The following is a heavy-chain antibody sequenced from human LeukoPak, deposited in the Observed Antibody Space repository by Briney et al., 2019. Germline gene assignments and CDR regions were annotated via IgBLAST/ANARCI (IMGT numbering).Heavy chain of an antibody. Sequence: GGSLRLSCAASGFTFSSYAMSWVRQAPGKGLEWVSYISSSGSTIYYADSVKGRFTISRDNAKNSLYLQMNSLRAEDTAVYYCARAQRGSGYYNWGQGTLVTVSS. CDR3: ARAQRGSGYYN. CDR2: ISSSGSTI. CDR1: GFTFSSYA. V-gene: IGHV3-48*04. D-gene: IGHD3-22*01. J-gene: IGHJ4*02.